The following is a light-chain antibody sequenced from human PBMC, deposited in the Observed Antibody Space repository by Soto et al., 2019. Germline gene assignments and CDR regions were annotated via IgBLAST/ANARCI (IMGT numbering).Light chain of an antibody. CDR2: EVS. Sequence: QPVLTQPASVSGSPGQSITISCTGTSSDIGGYNYVSWYRQHPGKAPQLMIYEVSNRPSGVSNRFSASKSANTASLTISGLQAEDEADYYCSSYTSSNTLVFGTGTKLTVL. V-gene: IGLV2-14*01. CDR1: SSDIGGYNY. J-gene: IGLJ1*01. CDR3: SSYTSSNTLV.